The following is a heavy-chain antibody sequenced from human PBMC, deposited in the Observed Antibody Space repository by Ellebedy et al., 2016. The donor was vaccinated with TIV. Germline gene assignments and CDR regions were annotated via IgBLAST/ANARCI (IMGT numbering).Heavy chain of an antibody. CDR3: AKEWKRLVYYYYYGLDV. CDR1: TFTFSNYA. D-gene: IGHD6-6*01. CDR2: ISGSGGST. J-gene: IGHJ6*02. Sequence: GESLKISCAASTFTFSNYAMSWVRQAPGKGLEWVSGISGSGGSTYYADSVKGRFTISRDNSKNTLYLQMNSLRAEDTAVYYCAKEWKRLVYYYYYGLDVWGQGTTVTVSS. V-gene: IGHV3-23*01.